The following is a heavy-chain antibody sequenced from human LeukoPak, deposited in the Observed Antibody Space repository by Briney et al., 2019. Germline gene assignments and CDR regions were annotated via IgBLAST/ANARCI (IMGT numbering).Heavy chain of an antibody. CDR3: ARISLAPSDNFVS. V-gene: IGHV3-23*01. CDR1: AFTFSSHP. J-gene: IGHJ4*02. CDR2: ICSSISCT. D-gene: IGHD1-1*01. Sequence: GGSLRLSCAASAFTFSSHPMGWVRRAPGKGLEWVSFICSSISCTYYADSVRGRFAISRDDSKNTLYLQMNSLRAEDTAVYYCARISLAPSDNFVSWGQETLVTVSS.